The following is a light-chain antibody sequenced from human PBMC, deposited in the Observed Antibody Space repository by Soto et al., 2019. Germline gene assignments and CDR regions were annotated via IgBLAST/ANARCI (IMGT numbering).Light chain of an antibody. V-gene: IGKV3-20*01. CDR3: QQYRMSPNT. CDR1: RNVDDSH. Sequence: EIVLTQSPGTLYLSPGQTAALSCRASRNVDDSHFAWYQLRPGQVPRLLIYDASTRATGIPDRFSGSGSGRDFSLTIRGLKPEDFAVYFCQQYRMSPNTFGQGTRLEIK. J-gene: IGKJ5*01. CDR2: DAS.